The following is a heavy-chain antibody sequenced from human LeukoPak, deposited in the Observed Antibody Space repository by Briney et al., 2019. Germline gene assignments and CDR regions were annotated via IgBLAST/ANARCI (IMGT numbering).Heavy chain of an antibody. CDR3: AREPTPFTMIPGYYYMDV. CDR1: GGTFSSYA. Sequence: ASVKVSCKASGGTFSSYAISWVRQAPGLGLEWMGGIIPIFGTANYAQKFQGRVTITADKSTSTAYMELSSLRSEDTAVYYCAREPTPFTMIPGYYYMDVWGKGTTVTVSS. D-gene: IGHD3-22*01. CDR2: IIPIFGTA. J-gene: IGHJ6*03. V-gene: IGHV1-69*06.